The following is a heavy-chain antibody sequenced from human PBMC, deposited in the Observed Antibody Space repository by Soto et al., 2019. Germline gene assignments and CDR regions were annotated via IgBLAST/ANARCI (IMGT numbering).Heavy chain of an antibody. CDR3: AREGTVYYYYGMDV. J-gene: IGHJ6*02. CDR1: GFTFSSYW. Sequence: GGSLRLSCAASGFTFSSYWMSWVRQAPGKGLEWVANIKQDGSEKYYVDSVKGRFTISRDNAKNSLYLQMNSLRAEDTAVYYCAREGTVYYYYGMDVWGQGTTVTVSS. V-gene: IGHV3-7*01. D-gene: IGHD1-1*01. CDR2: IKQDGSEK.